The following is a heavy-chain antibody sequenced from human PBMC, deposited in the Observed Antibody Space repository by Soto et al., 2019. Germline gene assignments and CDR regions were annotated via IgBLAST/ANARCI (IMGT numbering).Heavy chain of an antibody. CDR3: ARDQSRDYYDSSGYYH. D-gene: IGHD3-22*01. CDR1: GGTFSSYA. J-gene: IGHJ4*02. Sequence: ASVKVSCKASGGTFSSYAISWVRQAPGQGLEWMGGIIPIFGTANYAQKFQGRVTITADESTSTAYMELSSLRSEDTAVYYCARDQSRDYYDSSGYYHWGQGTLVTVS. CDR2: IIPIFGTA. V-gene: IGHV1-69*13.